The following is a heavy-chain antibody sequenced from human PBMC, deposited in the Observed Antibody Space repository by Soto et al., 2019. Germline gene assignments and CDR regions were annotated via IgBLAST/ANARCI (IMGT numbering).Heavy chain of an antibody. CDR3: AKDNGNYGSGSFSH. D-gene: IGHD3-10*01. J-gene: IGHJ4*02. CDR2: INGAGDTT. CDR1: GFPFHNYW. Sequence: EVQLVESGGGLVQPGGSLRLSCAASGFPFHNYWMHWVRQAPGKGLVWVSRINGAGDTTTYADSVRGRFTVSRDNAENTVYLQMNSLRAEDTAVYFCAKDNGNYGSGSFSHWGQGTLVTVSS. V-gene: IGHV3-74*03.